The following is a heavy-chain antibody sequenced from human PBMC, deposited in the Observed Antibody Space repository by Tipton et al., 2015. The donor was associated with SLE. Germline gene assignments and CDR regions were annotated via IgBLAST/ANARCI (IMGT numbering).Heavy chain of an antibody. D-gene: IGHD2-21*01. J-gene: IGHJ3*02. CDR3: AGPIRQDGFDI. V-gene: IGHV4-38-2*01. CDR1: GYSINSGYY. CDR2: IYYSGST. Sequence: TLSLTCAVSGYSINSGYYWAWIRQSPGKGLEWIGTIYYSGSTYYNPSLKSRVTISVDMSKNQFFLNLTSVTAADTAMYYCAGPIRQDGFDIWGQGTMVTVSS.